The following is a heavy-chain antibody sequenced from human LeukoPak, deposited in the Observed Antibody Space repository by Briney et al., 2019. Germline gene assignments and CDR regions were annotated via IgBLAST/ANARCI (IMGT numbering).Heavy chain of an antibody. J-gene: IGHJ4*02. D-gene: IGHD1-26*01. Sequence: GGSLRLSCAASGFTFSSYWMHWVRQAPGKGLVWVSRINSDGSSTSYADSVKGRFTISRDNAKNTLYLQMNSLRAEDTAVYYCASTYSGSYGDYWGQGTLVTVSS. CDR3: ASTYSGSYGDY. V-gene: IGHV3-74*01. CDR1: GFTFSSYW. CDR2: INSDGSST.